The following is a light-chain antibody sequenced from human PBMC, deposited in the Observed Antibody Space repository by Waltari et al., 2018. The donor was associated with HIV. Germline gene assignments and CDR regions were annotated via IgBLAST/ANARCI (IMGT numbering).Light chain of an antibody. CDR1: QSLLHSDGKTY. Sequence: IVMTQTPLSLAVTPGQSASFSCRSSQSLLHSDGKTYLYWYLQKSGQPPHSLIYDVTNRFSRVAHRFGGSGSGTNFTLRISRVEADDAGTYYCMQSIQRLYTFGQG. CDR2: DVT. V-gene: IGKV2D-29*01. J-gene: IGKJ2*01. CDR3: MQSIQRLYT.